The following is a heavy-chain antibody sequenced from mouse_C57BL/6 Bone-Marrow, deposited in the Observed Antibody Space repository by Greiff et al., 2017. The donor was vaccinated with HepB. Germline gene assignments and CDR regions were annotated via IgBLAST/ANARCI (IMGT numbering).Heavy chain of an antibody. J-gene: IGHJ2*01. V-gene: IGHV14-4*01. D-gene: IGHD4-1*01. Sequence: EVQLVESGAELVRPGASVKLSCTASGFNIKDDYMHWVKQRPEQGLEWIGWIDPENGDTEYASKFQGKATITADTSSNTAYLQLSSLTSEDTAVYYCTTWGNWDDYWGQGTTLTVSS. CDR1: GFNIKDDY. CDR2: IDPENGDT. CDR3: TTWGNWDDY.